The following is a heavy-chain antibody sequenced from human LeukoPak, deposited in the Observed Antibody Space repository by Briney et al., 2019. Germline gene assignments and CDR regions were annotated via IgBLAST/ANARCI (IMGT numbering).Heavy chain of an antibody. J-gene: IGHJ4*02. D-gene: IGHD3-9*01. CDR1: GGSISSGGYY. CDR2: IYHSGST. CDR3: ARHRPYDYDIYDY. Sequence: PSQTLSLTCTVSGGSISSGGYYWSWIRQPPGKGLEWIGFIYHSGSTNYNPSLKSRVTISVDTSKNQFSLKLSSVTAADTAVYYCARHRPYDYDIYDYWGQGTLVTVSS. V-gene: IGHV4-30-2*01.